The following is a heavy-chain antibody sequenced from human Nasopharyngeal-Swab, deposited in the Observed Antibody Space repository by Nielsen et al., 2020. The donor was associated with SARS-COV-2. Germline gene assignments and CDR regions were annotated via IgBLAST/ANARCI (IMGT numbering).Heavy chain of an antibody. Sequence: GGSLRPSCKASGYSFTSYWIAWVRQMPGKGLEWMGTIYPRDSDTRYSPSFQGQVTIPADKSISTAYLQWTSLKASDTAMYYCVRPEGVATSFKYYFQYGMDVWGQGTMVTVPS. CDR1: GYSFTSYW. D-gene: IGHD5-12*01. V-gene: IGHV5-51*01. J-gene: IGHJ6*02. CDR2: IYPRDSDT. CDR3: VRPEGVATSFKYYFQYGMDV.